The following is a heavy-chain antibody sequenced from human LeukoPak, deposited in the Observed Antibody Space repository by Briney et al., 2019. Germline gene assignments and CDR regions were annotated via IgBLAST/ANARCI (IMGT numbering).Heavy chain of an antibody. J-gene: IGHJ4*02. D-gene: IGHD3-16*01. CDR1: GFTFSDYY. V-gene: IGHV3-11*01. CDR2: VTSSGNTI. CDR3: ARARRGGPFDY. Sequence: GGSLRLSCAASGFTFSDYYMSWIRQAPGKGLEWVSYVTSSGNTIDYADSVKGRFIISRDNAKNSLYLEMNSLTAEDTAVYYWARARRGGPFDYWGQGTLVTVSA.